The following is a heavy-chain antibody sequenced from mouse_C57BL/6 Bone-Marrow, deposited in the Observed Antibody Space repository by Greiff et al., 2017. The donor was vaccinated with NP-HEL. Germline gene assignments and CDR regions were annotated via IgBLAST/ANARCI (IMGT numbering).Heavy chain of an antibody. CDR3: ARREKLGRGFDY. V-gene: IGHV5-9*01. J-gene: IGHJ2*01. D-gene: IGHD4-1*01. Sequence: EVKLEESGGGLVKPGGSLKLSCAASGFTFSSYTMSWVRQTPEKRLEWVATISGGGGNTYYPDSVKGRFTISRDNAKNTLYLQMSRLRSEDTALYYCARREKLGRGFDYWGQGTTLTVSS. CDR1: GFTFSSYT. CDR2: ISGGGGNT.